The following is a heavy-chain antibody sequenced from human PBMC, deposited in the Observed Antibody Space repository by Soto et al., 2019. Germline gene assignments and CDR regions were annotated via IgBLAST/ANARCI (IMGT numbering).Heavy chain of an antibody. V-gene: IGHV3-53*04. CDR1: GFAVSSHY. CDR3: ARDYCYSGSCYSDD. Sequence: EVQVVESGGGLVQPGGSLRLSCAASGFAVSSHYMTWVRQAPGTGLEWVSRLSSGGTAYYADSVTGRFTISRDTSENTVYRQMSSLRPDDTAIYFSARDYCYSGSCYSDDWGQGILVTVSS. CDR2: LSSGGTA. J-gene: IGHJ4*02. D-gene: IGHD1-26*01.